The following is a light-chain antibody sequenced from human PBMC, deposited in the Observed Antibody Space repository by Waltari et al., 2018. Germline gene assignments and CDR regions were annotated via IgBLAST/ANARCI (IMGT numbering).Light chain of an antibody. CDR2: DAS. Sequence: EIVLTQSPATLSLSPGERATLPCMASQSVSSYLAWYQQKPGQAPRLLIYDASNRATGIPARFSGSGSGTDFTLTISSLEPEDFAVYYCQQRSNWPPLRTFGGGTKVEIK. CDR1: QSVSSY. J-gene: IGKJ4*01. V-gene: IGKV3-11*01. CDR3: QQRSNWPPLRT.